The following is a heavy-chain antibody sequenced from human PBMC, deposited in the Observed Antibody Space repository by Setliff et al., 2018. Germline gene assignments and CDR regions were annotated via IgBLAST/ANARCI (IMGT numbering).Heavy chain of an antibody. Sequence: SVKVSCKASGGSFAITWVRQAPGQGLEWMGGTIPLLPLPNYAVKFQGRVRITADRSTNTAYMELSSLTYEDTAVYYCARSAISGTTKKYYYYMDVWGQGTTVTVSS. J-gene: IGHJ6*03. CDR3: ARSAISGTTKKYYYYMDV. CDR1: GGSFA. V-gene: IGHV1-69*10. CDR2: TIPLLPLP. D-gene: IGHD1-7*01.